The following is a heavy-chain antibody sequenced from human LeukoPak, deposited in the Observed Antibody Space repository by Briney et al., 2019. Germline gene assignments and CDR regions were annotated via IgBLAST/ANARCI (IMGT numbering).Heavy chain of an antibody. J-gene: IGHJ4*02. V-gene: IGHV4-39*07. CDR1: GGSVSSSSYY. Sequence: SETLSLTCTVSGGSVSSSSYYWAWIRQPPGKGLEWIGSIYYSGLTNYSPSLKSRVTISLDTSKNQFSLNINFVTAADTAVYYCARDVSGGRNDYWGQGTLVTVS. CDR2: IYYSGLT. D-gene: IGHD3-16*01. CDR3: ARDVSGGRNDY.